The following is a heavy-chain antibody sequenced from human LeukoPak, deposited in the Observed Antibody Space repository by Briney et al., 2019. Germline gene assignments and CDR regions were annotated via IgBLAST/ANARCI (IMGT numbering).Heavy chain of an antibody. Sequence: GGSLRLSCAASGFSFSGSAMHWVRQASGKGLEWVGRIRSKEKSYATEYAASVKGRFIMSRDDSKNTAYLQMNSLKTEDTAVYYCVRYSNITVAGNPSDYWGQGTLVTVSS. J-gene: IGHJ4*02. CDR3: VRYSNITVAGNPSDY. CDR2: IRSKEKSYAT. V-gene: IGHV3-73*01. CDR1: GFSFSGSA. D-gene: IGHD6-19*01.